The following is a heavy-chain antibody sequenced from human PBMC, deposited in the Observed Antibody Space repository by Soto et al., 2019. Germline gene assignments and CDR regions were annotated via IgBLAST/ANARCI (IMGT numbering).Heavy chain of an antibody. D-gene: IGHD2-2*01. CDR3: AKAQDIVVVPAAPSYYYYGMDV. J-gene: IGHJ6*02. V-gene: IGHV3-23*01. Sequence: PGGSLRLSCAASGFTFSSYAMSWVRQAPGKGLEWVSAISGSGGSTYYADSVKGRFTISRDNSKNTLYLQMNSLRAEDTAVYYCAKAQDIVVVPAAPSYYYYGMDVWGQGTTVTVSS. CDR1: GFTFSSYA. CDR2: ISGSGGST.